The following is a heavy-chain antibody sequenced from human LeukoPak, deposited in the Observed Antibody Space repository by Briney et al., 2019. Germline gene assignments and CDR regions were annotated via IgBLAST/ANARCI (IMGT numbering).Heavy chain of an antibody. CDR1: GGSISSHY. D-gene: IGHD2-15*01. J-gene: IGHJ6*03. V-gene: IGHV4-59*11. CDR3: GRDALVGYFSYYYMDV. CDR2: ISNSGST. Sequence: PSETLSLTCTVSGGSISSHYWTWIRQSPVKGLEWIGDISNSGSTSYNPSLKSRVTISIDTSKNQFSLKLSSVTAADKAVYYCGRDALVGYFSYYYMDVWGKGTTVTVSS.